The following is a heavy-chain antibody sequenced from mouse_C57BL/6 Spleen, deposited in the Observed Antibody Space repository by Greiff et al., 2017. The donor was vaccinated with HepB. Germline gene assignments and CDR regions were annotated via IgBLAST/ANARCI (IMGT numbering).Heavy chain of an antibody. J-gene: IGHJ4*01. D-gene: IGHD2-10*02. CDR3: ARVIGYGYYAMDY. V-gene: IGHV5-16*01. CDR1: GFTFSDYY. CDR2: INYDGSST. Sequence: EVMLVESEGGLVQPGSSMKLSCTASGFTFSDYYMAWVRQVPEKGLEWVANINYDGSSTYYLDSLKSRFIISRDNAKNILYLQMSSLKSEDTATYYCARVIGYGYYAMDYWGQGTSVTVSS.